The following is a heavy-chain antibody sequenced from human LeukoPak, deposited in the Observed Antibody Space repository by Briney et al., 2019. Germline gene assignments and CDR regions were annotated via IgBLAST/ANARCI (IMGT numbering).Heavy chain of an antibody. CDR3: AREGDAFDF. J-gene: IGHJ3*01. CDR2: MRQDGSEK. V-gene: IGHV3-7*01. Sequence: GGSLRLSCAASGFTFRNHIISWIRQAPGKGLEWVANMRQDGSEKFYVDSVKGRFTISRDNAKNSLYLQMDSLRAEDTVLYYCAREGDAFDFWGQGTMVTVSS. CDR1: GFTFRNHI.